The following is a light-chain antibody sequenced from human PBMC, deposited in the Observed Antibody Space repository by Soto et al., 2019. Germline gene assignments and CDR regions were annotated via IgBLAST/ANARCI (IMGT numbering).Light chain of an antibody. V-gene: IGKV3-20*01. CDR2: GAS. CDR1: QSVSID. J-gene: IGKJ1*01. CDR3: YQYDSSPWT. Sequence: EIVMTQSPATVPVSPGERVTLSCRASQSVSIDLAGYQQKPGQAPRLLIYGASSRATGIPDRVSGRGSGTDFTLTISRLEPEDFAVYFCYQYDSSPWTFGQGTKVDI.